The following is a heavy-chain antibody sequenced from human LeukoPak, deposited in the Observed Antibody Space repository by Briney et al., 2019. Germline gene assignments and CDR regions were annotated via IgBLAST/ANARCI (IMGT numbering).Heavy chain of an antibody. V-gene: IGHV3-48*04. J-gene: IGHJ5*01. CDR1: GFTFSSYS. CDR3: ARGKLLLDS. CDR2: ISSSGSTI. Sequence: PGGSLRLSCAASGFTFSSYSMNWVRQAPGKGLEWVSYISSSGSTIYYADSMKGRFTISRDNAKNSLYLQMNSLRAEDTAVYYCARGKLLLDSWGQGTLVTISS.